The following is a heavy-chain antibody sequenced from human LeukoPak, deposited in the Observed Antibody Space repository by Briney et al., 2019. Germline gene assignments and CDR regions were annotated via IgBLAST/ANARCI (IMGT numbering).Heavy chain of an antibody. CDR2: MWYDGSRE. J-gene: IGHJ4*02. CDR1: GFILSTHG. CDR3: ARGLSFGSLDF. Sequence: GGSLRLSCAASGFILSTHGMHWVRQAPGKGLEWVAGMWYDGSREDYADSVRGRFTISRDMSKNTLNLQMNSLRVEDTAMFYCARGLSFGSLDFRGQGTLVTVSS. V-gene: IGHV3-33*01. D-gene: IGHD1-26*01.